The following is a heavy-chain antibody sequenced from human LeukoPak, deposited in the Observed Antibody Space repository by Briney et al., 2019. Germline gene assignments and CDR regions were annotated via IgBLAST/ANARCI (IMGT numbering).Heavy chain of an antibody. CDR3: ASDGYDSSGYYSKFDY. J-gene: IGHJ4*02. CDR1: GGSFSGYY. V-gene: IGHV4-34*01. D-gene: IGHD3-22*01. CDR2: INHSGST. Sequence: SETLSLTCAVYGGSFSGYYWSWIRQPPGKGLEWIGEINHSGSTNYNPSLKSRVTISVDTSKNQFSLKLSSVTAADTAVYYCASDGYDSSGYYSKFDYWGQGTLVTVSS.